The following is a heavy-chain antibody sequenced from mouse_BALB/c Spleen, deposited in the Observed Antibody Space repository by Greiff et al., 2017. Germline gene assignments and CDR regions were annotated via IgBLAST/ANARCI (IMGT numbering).Heavy chain of an antibody. D-gene: IGHD2-1*01. Sequence: VQLQQSGAELVRPGVSVKISCKGSGYTFTDYAMHWVKQSHAKSLEWIGVISTYYGDASYNQKFKGKATMTVDKSSSTAYMELARLTSEDSAIYYCARGGIYYGNYAAYWGQGTLVTVSA. J-gene: IGHJ3*01. CDR1: GYTFTDYA. CDR2: ISTYYGDA. V-gene: IGHV1S137*01. CDR3: ARGGIYYGNYAAY.